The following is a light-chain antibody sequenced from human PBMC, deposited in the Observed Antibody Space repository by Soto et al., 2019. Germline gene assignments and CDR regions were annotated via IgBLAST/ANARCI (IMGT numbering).Light chain of an antibody. V-gene: IGKV1-39*01. CDR2: AEP. CDR3: QQSYSTPYA. J-gene: IGKJ2*01. CDR1: QSSSSY. Sequence: DIQMTQSPSSLSASVGDRVTITCRASQSSSSYLNWYQQKPGKAPKLLIDAEPSLQSGVPSRISGSGSGTDFTLTISSLQPEEFATYYCQQSYSTPYAVGQGTKLEIK.